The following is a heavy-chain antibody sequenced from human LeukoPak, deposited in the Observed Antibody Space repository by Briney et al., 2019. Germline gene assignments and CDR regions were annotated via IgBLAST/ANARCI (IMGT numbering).Heavy chain of an antibody. Sequence: GGSLRLSCAASGFTFSSYAMHWVRQAPGKGLEWVAVISYDGSNKYYADSVKGRFTISRDNSKNTLYLQMNSLRAEDTAVYYCARESAFLGWPEPPHSAFDIWGQGTMVTVSS. CDR1: GFTFSSYA. J-gene: IGHJ3*02. CDR2: ISYDGSNK. V-gene: IGHV3-30-3*01. D-gene: IGHD3-3*02. CDR3: ARESAFLGWPEPPHSAFDI.